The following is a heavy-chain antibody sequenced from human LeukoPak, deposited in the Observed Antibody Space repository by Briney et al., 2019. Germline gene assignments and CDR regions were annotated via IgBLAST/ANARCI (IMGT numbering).Heavy chain of an antibody. J-gene: IGHJ6*02. Sequence: GGSLRLSCAASGFTFSSYWMSWVRQAPGKGLEWVANIKQDGSEKYYVDSVKGRFTISRDNAKNSLYLQMNSLRAEDTALYYCAKDKMYTSTSHHYYAMDVWGQGTTVTVSS. CDR3: AKDKMYTSTSHHYYAMDV. D-gene: IGHD6-6*01. V-gene: IGHV3-7*01. CDR1: GFTFSSYW. CDR2: IKQDGSEK.